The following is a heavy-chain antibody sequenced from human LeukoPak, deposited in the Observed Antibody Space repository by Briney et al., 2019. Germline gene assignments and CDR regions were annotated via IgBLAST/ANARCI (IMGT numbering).Heavy chain of an antibody. CDR3: ARGGSGGANDY. CDR1: GFTVSSYY. J-gene: IGHJ4*02. CDR2: IYSDGST. Sequence: PAGSLSLSCAASGFTVSSYYMSWVRQAPGKGLEWVAVIYSDGSTYYADSVKGRFTISRDNSKNTLYLQMNSLTVEDTAVYYCARGGSGGANDYWGQGTLVTVSS. D-gene: IGHD3-16*01. V-gene: IGHV3-53*01.